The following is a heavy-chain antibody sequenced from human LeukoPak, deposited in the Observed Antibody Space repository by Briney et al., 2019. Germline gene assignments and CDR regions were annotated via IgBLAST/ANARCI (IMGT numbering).Heavy chain of an antibody. Sequence: PGGSLRLSCAASGFTFSSYAMSWVRQAPGKGLEWVSAISGSGGSTYYADSVKGRFTISRDNSKNTLYLQMNSLRAEDTAVYYCAKGTAIYDILTGYPDKDSRYYFDYWGQGTLVSVSS. J-gene: IGHJ4*02. CDR1: GFTFSSYA. CDR2: ISGSGGST. D-gene: IGHD3-9*01. V-gene: IGHV3-23*01. CDR3: AKGTAIYDILTGYPDKDSRYYFDY.